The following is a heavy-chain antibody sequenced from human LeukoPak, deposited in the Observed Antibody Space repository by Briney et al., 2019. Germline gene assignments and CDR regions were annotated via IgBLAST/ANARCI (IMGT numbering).Heavy chain of an antibody. D-gene: IGHD3/OR15-3a*01. CDR2: ISGNSRDI. V-gene: IGHV3-21*01. J-gene: IGHJ4*02. CDR1: GFTFSSYS. Sequence: GESLRLSCEATGFTFSSYSMNRVRQGPGKSLEWVASISGNSRDIYYADSLKGRVTISRDNAENTLYLHMNSLRAEDTAVYYCARDYYEFFHWGQGTLVTVSS. CDR3: ARDYYEFFH.